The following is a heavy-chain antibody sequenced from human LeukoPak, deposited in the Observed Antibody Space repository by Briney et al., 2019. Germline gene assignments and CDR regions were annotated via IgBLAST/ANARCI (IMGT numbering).Heavy chain of an antibody. CDR1: GFTFRMHG. J-gene: IGHJ4*02. D-gene: IGHD6-6*01. V-gene: IGHV3-21*01. CDR3: ARGHSSSSGRSFDY. CDR2: ISSSSSYI. Sequence: GGSLRLSCAASGFTFRMHGMNWVRQAPGKGLEWVSSISSSSSYIYYADSVKGRFTISRDNAKNSLYLQMNSLRAEDTAVYYCARGHSSSSGRSFDYWGQGILVTVSS.